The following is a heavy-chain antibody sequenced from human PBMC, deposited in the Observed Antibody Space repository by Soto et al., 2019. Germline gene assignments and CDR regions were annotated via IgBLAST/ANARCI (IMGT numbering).Heavy chain of an antibody. Sequence: GGSLRLSCAASGFTFSSYAMHWVRQAPGKGLEWLAVISYDGSSKYYADSVKGRFTISRDNSKNTLYLQMNSLRAEDTAVYYCAREPNSVAGTVFLGYYYGMDVWGQGTTVTV. CDR2: ISYDGSSK. J-gene: IGHJ6*02. D-gene: IGHD6-19*01. V-gene: IGHV3-30-3*01. CDR3: AREPNSVAGTVFLGYYYGMDV. CDR1: GFTFSSYA.